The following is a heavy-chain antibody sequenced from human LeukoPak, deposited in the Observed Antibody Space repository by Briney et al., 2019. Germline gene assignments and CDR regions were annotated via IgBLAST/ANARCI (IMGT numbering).Heavy chain of an antibody. CDR1: GFIFSSYS. CDR3: ARDRGGSYDILTGHYTVGFFDY. J-gene: IGHJ4*02. Sequence: GSLRLSCAASGFIFSSYSMNWVRQAPGKGLEWVSYISVSSNTIYYADSVKGRFTISRDNAKDSLFLQMNSLRAEDTAVYYCARDRGGSYDILTGHYTVGFFDYWGQGTLVTVSS. D-gene: IGHD3-9*01. V-gene: IGHV3-48*01. CDR2: ISVSSNTI.